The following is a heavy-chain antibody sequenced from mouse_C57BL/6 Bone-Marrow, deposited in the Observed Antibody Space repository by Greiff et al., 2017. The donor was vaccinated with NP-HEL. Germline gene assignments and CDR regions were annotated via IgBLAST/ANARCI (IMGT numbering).Heavy chain of an antibody. V-gene: IGHV3-6*01. CDR2: ISYDGSN. Sequence: DVQLQESGPGLVKPSQSLSLTCSVTGYSITSGYYWNWIRQFPGNKLEWMGYISYDGSNNYNQSLKNRISITRDTSTNQFFLKLNSVTTDDTATYYCAIGWVYYVNYRYCYCDVWGTGTTVTVSS. D-gene: IGHD2-1*01. CDR1: GYSITSGYY. CDR3: AIGWVYYVNYRYCYCDV. J-gene: IGHJ1*03.